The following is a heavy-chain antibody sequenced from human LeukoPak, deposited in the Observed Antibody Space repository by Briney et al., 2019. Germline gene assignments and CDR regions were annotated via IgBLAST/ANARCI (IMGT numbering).Heavy chain of an antibody. V-gene: IGHV3-74*01. Sequence: GALRLSCAASGFTFSSYWMHWVRQAPGKGLVWVSRINSDGSSTSYADSVKGRFTISRDNAKNTLYLQMNSLRAEDTAVYYCARDDNHYYDSSEHFSYWGQGTLVTVSS. J-gene: IGHJ4*02. D-gene: IGHD3-22*01. CDR2: INSDGSST. CDR1: GFTFSSYW. CDR3: ARDDNHYYDSSEHFSY.